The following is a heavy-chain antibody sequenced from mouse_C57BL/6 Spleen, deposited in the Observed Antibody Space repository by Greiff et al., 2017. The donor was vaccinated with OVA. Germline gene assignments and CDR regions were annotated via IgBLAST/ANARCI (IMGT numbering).Heavy chain of an antibody. CDR2: IDPETGGT. D-gene: IGHD1-1*01. CDR3: TRYYGSRALFAY. J-gene: IGHJ3*01. V-gene: IGHV1-15*01. Sequence: QVQLKESGAELVRPGASVTLSCKASGYTFTDYEMHWVKQTPVHGLEWIGAIDPETGGTAYNQKFKGKAILTADKSSSTAYMELRSLTSEDSAVYYCTRYYGSRALFAYWGQGTLVTVSA. CDR1: GYTFTDYE.